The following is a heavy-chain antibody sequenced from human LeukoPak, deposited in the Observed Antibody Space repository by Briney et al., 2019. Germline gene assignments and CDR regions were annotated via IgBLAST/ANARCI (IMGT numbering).Heavy chain of an antibody. CDR3: ARAGPLWSAYYPEY. Sequence: GGSPRLSCAASGITVSSNYMSWVRQAPGKGLEWVSVTYSGGSTYYADSVKGRFTISRDNSENTLHLLMNSLRPEDTAVYYCARAGPLWSAYYPEYWGQGTLVTVSS. J-gene: IGHJ4*02. D-gene: IGHD3-3*01. CDR1: GITVSSNY. CDR2: TYSGGST. V-gene: IGHV3-66*02.